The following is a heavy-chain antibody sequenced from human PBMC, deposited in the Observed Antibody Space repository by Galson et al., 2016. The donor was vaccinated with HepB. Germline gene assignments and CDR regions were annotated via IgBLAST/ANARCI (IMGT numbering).Heavy chain of an antibody. V-gene: IGHV3-23*01. CDR1: GFTFSNYA. D-gene: IGHD3-16*01. Sequence: SLRLSCATSGFTFSNYAMSWVRQAPGKGLEWVSSIRGSGYNTYYADSVKGRFTISRDNSKNTLSLQMNSLRAEDTAIYFCAKDAIYASVHPYCFHYWGQGTLVTVSS. J-gene: IGHJ4*02. CDR2: IRGSGYNT. CDR3: AKDAIYASVHPYCFHY.